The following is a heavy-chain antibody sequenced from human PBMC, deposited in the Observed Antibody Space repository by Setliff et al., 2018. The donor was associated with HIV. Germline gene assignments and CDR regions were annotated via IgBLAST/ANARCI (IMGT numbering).Heavy chain of an antibody. Sequence: PGESLKISCKGSGYSFASYWIAWVRQKPGKGLEWMGIIFPGDSKMHYSPSFQGRVTLSADKSISTAYLQWSSLKASDTAMFYCTKGGGLNFRWHDWFGKIWGQGTPVTVS. D-gene: IGHD3-10*01. CDR3: TKGGGLNFRWHDWFGKI. J-gene: IGHJ6*02. CDR2: IFPGDSKM. V-gene: IGHV5-51*01. CDR1: GYSFASYW.